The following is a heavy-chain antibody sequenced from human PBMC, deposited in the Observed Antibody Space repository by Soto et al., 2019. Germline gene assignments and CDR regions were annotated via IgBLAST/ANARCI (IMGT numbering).Heavy chain of an antibody. Sequence: ASVKVSCKASGYTFTSYYMHWVRQAPGQGLEWMGIINPSGGSTSYAQKFQGRVTMTRDTSTSTVYMELSSLRSEDTAVYYCARGQRGYYYDSSGPFDYWGQGTLVTVSS. V-gene: IGHV1-46*01. CDR2: INPSGGST. J-gene: IGHJ4*02. CDR1: GYTFTSYY. D-gene: IGHD3-22*01. CDR3: ARGQRGYYYDSSGPFDY.